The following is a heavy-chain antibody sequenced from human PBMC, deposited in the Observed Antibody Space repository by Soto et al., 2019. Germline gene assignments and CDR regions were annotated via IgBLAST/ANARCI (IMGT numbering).Heavy chain of an antibody. CDR2: ISAYNGNT. V-gene: IGHV1-18*01. CDR1: GYTFTSYG. Sequence: GASVKVSCKASGYTFTSYGISWVRQAPGQGLEWMGWISAYNGNTNYAQKLQGRVTMTTDTSTSTAYMELRSLRPDDTAVYYCARDDYGDYDLQAYAFDIWGQGTMVTVSS. D-gene: IGHD4-17*01. J-gene: IGHJ3*02. CDR3: ARDDYGDYDLQAYAFDI.